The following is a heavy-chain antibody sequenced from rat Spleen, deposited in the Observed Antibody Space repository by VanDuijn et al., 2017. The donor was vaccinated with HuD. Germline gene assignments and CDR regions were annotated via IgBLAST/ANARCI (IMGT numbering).Heavy chain of an antibody. CDR2: ISFNGVST. CDR3: ARRDIGTTTRWFAY. D-gene: IGHD1-5*01. J-gene: IGHJ3*01. V-gene: IGHV5-20*01. Sequence: EVQLVESGGGLVQPGRSMKLSCAASGFTFSDYGMVWVLQATTKGLEWVASISFNGVSTYYRDSVKVRFTISRDNAKSTLYLQMDSLRSEDTATYYCARRDIGTTTRWFAYWGRGTLVTVSS. CDR1: GFTFSDYG.